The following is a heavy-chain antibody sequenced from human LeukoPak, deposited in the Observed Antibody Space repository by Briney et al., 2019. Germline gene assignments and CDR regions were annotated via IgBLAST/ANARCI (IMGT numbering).Heavy chain of an antibody. D-gene: IGHD3-3*01. CDR1: GYTFTNYA. V-gene: IGHV1-3*01. J-gene: IGHJ4*02. CDR2: INAGNGDT. Sequence: GASVKVSSKASGYTFTNYAVNWLRQAPGQRLEWMGWINAGNGDTKFSQNYQVRVTITRDASASTAYMELSSLTSADTAVYFCARGLWSAHRREYYFDSWGQGTLVTVSS. CDR3: ARGLWSAHRREYYFDS.